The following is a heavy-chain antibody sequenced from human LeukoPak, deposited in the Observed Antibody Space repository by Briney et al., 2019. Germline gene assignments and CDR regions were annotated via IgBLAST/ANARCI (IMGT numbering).Heavy chain of an antibody. Sequence: GGSLRLSCAASGFTFSSYWMSWVRQAPGKGLEWVANIKQDGSEKYYVDSVKGRFTISRDNAKNSLYLQMNSLRAEDMAVYYCARGARGYSYENKINFDYWGQGTLVTVSS. CDR2: IKQDGSEK. CDR1: GFTFSSYW. D-gene: IGHD5-18*01. J-gene: IGHJ4*02. V-gene: IGHV3-7*01. CDR3: ARGARGYSYENKINFDY.